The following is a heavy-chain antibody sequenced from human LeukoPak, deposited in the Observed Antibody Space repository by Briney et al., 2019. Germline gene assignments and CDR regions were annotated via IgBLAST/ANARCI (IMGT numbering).Heavy chain of an antibody. CDR1: GFTFNSYA. CDR3: PIGRRGYDYFDY. Sequence: PGGSLRLSCAASGFTFNSYAMSWVSQAPGKGLEWVSTIGGSGGSTYYADSVKGRFTISRDNSKNTLYLQMNSLRAEDTAVYYCPIGRRGYDYFDYWGQRTLVTVSS. J-gene: IGHJ4*02. V-gene: IGHV3-23*01. D-gene: IGHD5-12*01. CDR2: IGGSGGST.